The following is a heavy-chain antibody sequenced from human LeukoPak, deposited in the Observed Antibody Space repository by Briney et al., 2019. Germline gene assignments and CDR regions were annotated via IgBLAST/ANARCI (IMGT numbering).Heavy chain of an antibody. CDR2: INHSGST. CDR1: GGSFSGYY. CDR3: ARGAYGSGSYSALYYYYMDV. D-gene: IGHD3-10*01. J-gene: IGHJ6*03. V-gene: IGHV4-34*01. Sequence: PSETLSLTCAVYGGSFSGYYWSWIRQPPGKGLEWIGEINHSGSTNYNPSLKSRVTTSVDTSKNQFSLKLSSVTAADTAVYYCARGAYGSGSYSALYYYYMDVWGKGTTVTVSS.